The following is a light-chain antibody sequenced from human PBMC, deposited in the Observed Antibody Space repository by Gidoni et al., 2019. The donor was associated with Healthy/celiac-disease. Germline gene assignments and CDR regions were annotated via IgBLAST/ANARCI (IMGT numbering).Light chain of an antibody. CDR2: AAS. CDR3: QQLNSGG. CDR1: QGISSY. J-gene: IGKJ4*01. V-gene: IGKV1-9*01. Sequence: IQLTQSPSSLSASVGDRVTITCRASQGISSYLAWYQQKPGKAPKLLIYAASTLQRGVPSRFSGSGSGTDFTLTISSLQPEDFATYYCQQLNSGGFGGGTKVEIK.